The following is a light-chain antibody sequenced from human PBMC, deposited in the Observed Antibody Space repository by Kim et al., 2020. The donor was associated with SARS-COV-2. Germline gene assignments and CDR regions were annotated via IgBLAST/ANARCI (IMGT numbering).Light chain of an antibody. Sequence: QSALTQPPSASGSPGQSVTISCTGTSSDVGTYNYVSWYQQHPGKAPNLLIYGVNKRPSGVPDRFFGSKSGNTASLTVSGLQAEDEADYYCTSYVASNNVVFGGGTKVTVL. J-gene: IGLJ6*01. CDR3: TSYVASNNVV. CDR1: SSDVGTYNY. V-gene: IGLV2-8*01. CDR2: GVN.